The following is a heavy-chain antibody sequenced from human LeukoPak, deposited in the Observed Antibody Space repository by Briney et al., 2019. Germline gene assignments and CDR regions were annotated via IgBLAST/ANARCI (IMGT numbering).Heavy chain of an antibody. J-gene: IGHJ3*02. V-gene: IGHV1-69*01. CDR3: ARDPGGIVGTPREGAFDI. CDR2: IIPIFGTA. Sequence: LVKVSCKASGGTFSSYAISWVRQAPGQGLEWMGGIIPIFGTANYAQKFQGRVTITADESTSTAYMELSSLRSEDTAVYYCARDPGGIVGTPREGAFDIWGQGTMVTVSS. D-gene: IGHD1-26*01. CDR1: GGTFSSYA.